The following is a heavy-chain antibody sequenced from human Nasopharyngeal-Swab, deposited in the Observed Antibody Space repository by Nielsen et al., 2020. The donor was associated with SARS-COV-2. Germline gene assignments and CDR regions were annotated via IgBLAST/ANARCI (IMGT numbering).Heavy chain of an antibody. D-gene: IGHD2-15*01. V-gene: IGHV4-59*01. CDR3: AREGHTGSVVDY. CDR2: IYYSGST. J-gene: IGHJ4*02. Sequence: SETLSLTCTVSGDSISSYYWSWIRQPPGKGLEWIGYIYYSGSTNYNPSLKSRVTISVDTSKNQFSLKLSSVTAADTAVYYCAREGHTGSVVDYWGQGTLVTVSS. CDR1: GDSISSYY.